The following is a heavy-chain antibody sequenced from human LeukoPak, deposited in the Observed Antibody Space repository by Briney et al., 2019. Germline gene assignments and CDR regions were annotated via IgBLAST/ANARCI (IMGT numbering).Heavy chain of an antibody. D-gene: IGHD2-15*01. J-gene: IGHJ4*02. CDR1: GFTFSSYA. CDR2: ISGSGGGT. CDR3: AKSNIRIVVVVAADY. Sequence: GGSLRLSCAASGFTFSSYAMSWVRQAPGKGLEWVSAISGSGGGTYYADSVKGRFTISRDNSKNTLYLQMNSLRAEDTAVYYCAKSNIRIVVVVAADYWGQGTLVTVSS. V-gene: IGHV3-23*01.